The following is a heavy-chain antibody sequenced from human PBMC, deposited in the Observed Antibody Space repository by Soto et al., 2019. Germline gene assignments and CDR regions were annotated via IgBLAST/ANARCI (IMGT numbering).Heavy chain of an antibody. V-gene: IGHV3-48*04. D-gene: IGHD3-9*01. CDR2: IFASSTTI. CDR1: GFTFSSYS. CDR3: ARDRDWAFDY. J-gene: IGHJ4*02. Sequence: SLRLSCVASGFTFSSYSMVWVRQAPGKGLEWVSYIFASSTTIYYADSVKGRFTVSRDNAQNSLFLLMNSLRAEDTAVYYCARDRDWAFDYWGRGTLVTVSS.